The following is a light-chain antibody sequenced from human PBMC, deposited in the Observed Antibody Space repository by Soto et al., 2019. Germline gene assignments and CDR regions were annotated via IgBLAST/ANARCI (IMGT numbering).Light chain of an antibody. J-gene: IGKJ5*01. CDR1: QSISTF. CDR3: QQSYRTPIT. Sequence: DMQMNQSPSSLSASVEDRVTITCRASQSISTFLTWYKQKQGKAPNXXIYAASGLQSGVPSRFSGSGSGTDFTLTISSLKPEDFATYYCQQSYRTPITFGQGTRLEIK. V-gene: IGKV1-39*01. CDR2: AAS.